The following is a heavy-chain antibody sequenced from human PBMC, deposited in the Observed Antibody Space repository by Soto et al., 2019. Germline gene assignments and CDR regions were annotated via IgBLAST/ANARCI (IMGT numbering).Heavy chain of an antibody. CDR1: VFAFSDYP. V-gene: IGHV3-33*01. D-gene: IGHD1-26*01. CDR2: IWYHGRDI. CDR3: ARDQGGQSGNFIFGN. Sequence: PAGALRLSCAASVFAFSDYPIHWLRQAPGRGLDWVAGIWYHGRDIFYTDSVKGRFTISRDNSKNMLYLQMNSLRAEDTAVYYCARDQGGQSGNFIFGNWGQGTLVTAPQ. J-gene: IGHJ4*02.